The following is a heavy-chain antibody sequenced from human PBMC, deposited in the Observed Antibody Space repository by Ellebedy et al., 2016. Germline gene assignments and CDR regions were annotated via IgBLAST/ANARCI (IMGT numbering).Heavy chain of an antibody. CDR2: FVASSGDT. Sequence: GGSLRLXXAASGFSLTSYVMSWVRQTPGKGLEWVSTFVASSGDTYYADSVKGRFTVSGDTSKNTLYLQMNSLRAEDTAIYYCAKKTGSRGFLPFDYWGQGTLVTVSP. J-gene: IGHJ4*02. D-gene: IGHD3-22*01. CDR1: GFSLTSYV. CDR3: AKKTGSRGFLPFDY. V-gene: IGHV3-23*01.